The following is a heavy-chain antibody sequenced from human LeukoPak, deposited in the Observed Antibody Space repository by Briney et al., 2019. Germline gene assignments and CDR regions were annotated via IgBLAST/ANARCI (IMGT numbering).Heavy chain of an antibody. D-gene: IGHD3-9*01. V-gene: IGHV4-61*02. CDR3: AALSPGYLNY. Sequence: PSETLSLTCTVSGGSISSDTYYWSWIRQPAGKGLGWIGRIYTSGTTNYNPSLQSRVTISVDTSKNQFSLKLSSVTAADTAVYYCAALSPGYLNYWGQGTLVTVSS. CDR2: IYTSGTT. J-gene: IGHJ4*02. CDR1: GGSISSDTYY.